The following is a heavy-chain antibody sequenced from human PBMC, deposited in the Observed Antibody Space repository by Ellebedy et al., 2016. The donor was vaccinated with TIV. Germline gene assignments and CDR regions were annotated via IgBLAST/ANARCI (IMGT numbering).Heavy chain of an antibody. J-gene: IGHJ3*02. CDR1: GFSFGIYS. Sequence: GESLKISCAASGFSFGIYSMNWVRQAPGRGLEWVSAIGSGGADTYYADSVKGRFTISRDNSKNTLYLQMNSLRAEDTAVYYCARDRVNGYSYGYLKAHAFDIWGQGTMVTVSS. CDR3: ARDRVNGYSYGYLKAHAFDI. D-gene: IGHD5-18*01. CDR2: IGSGGADT. V-gene: IGHV3-23*01.